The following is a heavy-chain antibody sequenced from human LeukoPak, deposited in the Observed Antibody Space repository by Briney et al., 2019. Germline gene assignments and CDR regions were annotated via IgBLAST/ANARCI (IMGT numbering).Heavy chain of an antibody. D-gene: IGHD2-2*01. CDR2: IIPIFGTA. CDR3: AISSTSCYHDYYYYYGMDV. V-gene: IGHV1-69*13. CDR1: GGTFSSYA. Sequence: ASVKVSCKASGGTFSSYAISWVRQAPGQGLEWMGGIIPIFGTANYAQKFQGRVTITADESTSTAYMELSSLRSEDTAVYYCAISSTSCYHDYYYYYGMDVWGQGTTVTVSS. J-gene: IGHJ6*02.